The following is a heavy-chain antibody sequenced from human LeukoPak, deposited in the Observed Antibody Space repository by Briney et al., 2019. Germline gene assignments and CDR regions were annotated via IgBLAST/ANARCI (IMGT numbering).Heavy chain of an antibody. Sequence: PGGSLRLSCAASGFTVSSNYMSWVRQAPGKGLEWVSVIYSGGSTYYADSVKGRFTISRDNSKNTLYLQMNSLRAEDTAVYYCARWAGFWGGGYYFFSFDYKGQGTLVTVSS. CDR2: IYSGGST. J-gene: IGHJ4*02. CDR3: ARWAGFWGGGYYFFSFDY. V-gene: IGHV3-53*01. D-gene: IGHD3-22*01. CDR1: GFTVSSNY.